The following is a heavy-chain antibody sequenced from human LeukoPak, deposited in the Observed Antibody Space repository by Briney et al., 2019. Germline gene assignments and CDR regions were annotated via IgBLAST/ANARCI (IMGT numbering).Heavy chain of an antibody. D-gene: IGHD6-19*01. J-gene: IGHJ4*02. CDR1: GFTFSSYW. CDR3: ARDKASSGRPAIFDY. Sequence: PGGSLRLSYAASGFTFSSYWMSWVRQAPGKGLEWVANIKQDGSEKYYVDSVKGRFTISRDNAKNSLYLQMNSLRGEDTAVYYCARDKASSGRPAIFDYWGQGALVTVSS. CDR2: IKQDGSEK. V-gene: IGHV3-7*03.